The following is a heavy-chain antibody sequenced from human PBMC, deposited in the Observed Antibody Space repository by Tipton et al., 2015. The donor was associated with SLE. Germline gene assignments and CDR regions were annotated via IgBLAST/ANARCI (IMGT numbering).Heavy chain of an antibody. CDR2: ISSSGSTI. CDR3: ARVRGVVDHDAFDI. J-gene: IGHJ3*02. CDR1: GFIFSDHY. D-gene: IGHD3-22*01. Sequence: QVQLVQSGGGLVKPGGSLRLSCAASGFIFSDHYMSWVRQAPGKGLEWVAYISSSGSTIYYADSVKGRFTISRDNAKKSLYLQMNSLRGEDMAVYYCARVRGVVDHDAFDIWGQGTMVTVSS. V-gene: IGHV3-11*04.